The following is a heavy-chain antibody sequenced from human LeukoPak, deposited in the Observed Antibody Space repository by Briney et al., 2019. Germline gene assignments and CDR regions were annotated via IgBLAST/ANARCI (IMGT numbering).Heavy chain of an antibody. CDR2: MNPNSGNT. J-gene: IGHJ6*03. Sequence: ASVKVSCKASGYTFTSYDINWVRQATGQGLEWMGWMNPNSGNTGYAQKFQGRVTITRNTSISTAYMELSSLRSEDTAVYYCARGRHLGYCSGGSCYSTYYYYYYMDVWGKGTTVTVSS. V-gene: IGHV1-8*03. CDR3: ARGRHLGYCSGGSCYSTYYYYYYMDV. CDR1: GYTFTSYD. D-gene: IGHD2-15*01.